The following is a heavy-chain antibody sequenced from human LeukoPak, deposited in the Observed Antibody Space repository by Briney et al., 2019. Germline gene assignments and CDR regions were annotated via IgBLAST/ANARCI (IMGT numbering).Heavy chain of an antibody. CDR3: AKNSGYDFSLDY. Sequence: GGSLRLSCAASGFTFDDYAMHWVRHAPGKGLEWVSLISGDGGSTYYADSVKGRFTISRDKSKNSLYLQMNSLRTEDTALYYCAKNSGYDFSLDYWGQGTLVTVSS. V-gene: IGHV3-43*02. CDR1: GFTFDDYA. J-gene: IGHJ4*02. CDR2: ISGDGGST. D-gene: IGHD5-12*01.